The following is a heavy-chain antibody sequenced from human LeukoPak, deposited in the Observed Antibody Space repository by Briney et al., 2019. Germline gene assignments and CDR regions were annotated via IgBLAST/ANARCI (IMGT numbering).Heavy chain of an antibody. Sequence: GASVKVSCKASGSTFSSYDINWVRQATGQGLEWMGGIIPIFGTANYAQKFQGRVTITADESTSTAYMELSSLRSEDTAVYYCARASTAGNLDYWGQGTLVTVSS. CDR1: GSTFSSYD. V-gene: IGHV1-69*13. D-gene: IGHD6-13*01. CDR3: ARASTAGNLDY. J-gene: IGHJ4*02. CDR2: IIPIFGTA.